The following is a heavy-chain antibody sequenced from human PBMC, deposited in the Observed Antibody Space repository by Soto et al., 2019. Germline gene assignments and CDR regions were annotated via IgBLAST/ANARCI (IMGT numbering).Heavy chain of an antibody. CDR2: VSAYTGET. Sequence: QVQLVQSGAEVKKPGASVKVFCTASGYTFTNHGISWVRQAPGHGLEWMGWVSAYTGETKYAQSLQGRVTMTTDTSTNTAYMELRSLSSDDTAVFYCARDSPSSGLLGTNYWGQGTLVTVSS. J-gene: IGHJ4*02. V-gene: IGHV1-18*01. CDR1: GYTFTNHG. CDR3: ARDSPSSGLLGTNY. D-gene: IGHD3-22*01.